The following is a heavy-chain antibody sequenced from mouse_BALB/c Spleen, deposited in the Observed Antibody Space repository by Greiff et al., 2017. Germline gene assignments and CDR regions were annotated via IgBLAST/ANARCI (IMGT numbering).Heavy chain of an antibody. CDR1: GFNIKDYY. CDR2: IDPENGDT. D-gene: IGHD2-14*01. J-gene: IGHJ2*01. V-gene: IGHV14-4*02. CDR3: NRYDDFDY. Sequence: VQLQQSGAELVRSGASVKLSCTASGFNIKDYYMHWVKQRPEQGLEWIGWIDPENGDTEYAPKFQGKATMTADTSSNTAYLQLSSLTSEDTAVYYGNRYDDFDYWGQGTTLTGSS.